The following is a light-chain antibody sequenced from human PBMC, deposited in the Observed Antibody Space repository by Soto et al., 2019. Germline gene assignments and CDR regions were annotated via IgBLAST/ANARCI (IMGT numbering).Light chain of an antibody. CDR2: AAS. CDR3: QQANTFPRT. V-gene: IGKV1-12*01. J-gene: IGKJ1*01. CDR1: QGIGSQ. Sequence: IQMTQSPSSVSASVGDRVTITCRASQGIGSQLAWYQQKPGKAPKLLIHAASTLQRGVPSRFSGSGSGTDFTLTISSLQSEDFATYYCQQANTFPRTFGQGTKVEIE.